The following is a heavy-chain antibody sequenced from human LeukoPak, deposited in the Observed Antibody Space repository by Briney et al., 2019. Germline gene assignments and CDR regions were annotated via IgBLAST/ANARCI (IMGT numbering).Heavy chain of an antibody. CDR2: FYSGGST. D-gene: IGHD3-9*01. CDR3: ARAGILTGYYLDY. V-gene: IGHV3-66*01. CDR1: GFTVSSNY. Sequence: PGGSLRLSCAASGFTVSSNYMSWVRQAPGKGLEWVSVFYSGGSTYNADSVKGRFTISRDNSKNTLYLQMNSLRAEDTAVYYCARAGILTGYYLDYWGQGTLVTVSS. J-gene: IGHJ4*02.